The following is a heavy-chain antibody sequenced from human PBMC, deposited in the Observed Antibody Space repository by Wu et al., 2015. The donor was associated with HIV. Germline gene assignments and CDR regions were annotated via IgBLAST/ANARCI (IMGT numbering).Heavy chain of an antibody. V-gene: IGHV1-46*02. CDR3: ATRIGGTMEAFNM. CDR2: LNPSANRI. CDR1: GFTFNNKY. J-gene: IGHJ3*02. D-gene: IGHD2/OR15-2a*01. Sequence: QVQLVQSGVEVSKPGASVKVSCKASGFTFNNKYIHWVRRAPGQGLEWMGVLNPSANRISYAQSFQGRVTMTSDKSTTAVYMELDGLRSDDTAVYYCATRIGGTMEAFNMWGQGTLVTVSS.